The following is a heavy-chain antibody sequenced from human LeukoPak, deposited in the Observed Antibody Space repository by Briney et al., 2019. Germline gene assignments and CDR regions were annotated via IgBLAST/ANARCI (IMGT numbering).Heavy chain of an antibody. Sequence: GGSLRLSCAASGFTFSSYEMNWVRQAPGKGLEWVSAISSSGGSTYYADSVKGRFTISRDNSKNTLYLQMNSLRAEDTAVYYCAKDDRWLQFCCWGQGTLVTVSA. CDR2: ISSSGGST. CDR3: AKDDRWLQFCC. V-gene: IGHV3-23*01. CDR1: GFTFSSYE. D-gene: IGHD5-24*01. J-gene: IGHJ4*02.